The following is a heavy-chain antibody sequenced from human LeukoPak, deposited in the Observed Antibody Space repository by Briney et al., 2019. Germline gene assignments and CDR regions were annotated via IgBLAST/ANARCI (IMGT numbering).Heavy chain of an antibody. CDR2: IYHSGST. Sequence: SETLSLTCAVSGGSVISTNWLSWVRQPPGKGLEWIGEIYHSGSTNYNPSLKSRVTISVDKSKNQFSLKLNSVTAADTAVYYCAASSGVTLGRFWGQGALVTVSS. CDR3: AASSGVTLGRF. CDR1: GGSVISTNW. D-gene: IGHD4/OR15-4a*01. J-gene: IGHJ4*02. V-gene: IGHV4-4*02.